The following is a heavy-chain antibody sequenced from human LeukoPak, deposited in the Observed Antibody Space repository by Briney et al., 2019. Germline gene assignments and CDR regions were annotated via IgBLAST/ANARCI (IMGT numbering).Heavy chain of an antibody. Sequence: GRSLRLSCAASGFTFSSYGMHWVRQAPGKGLEWVAVISYDGSNKYYADSVKGRFTISRDNSKNTLYLQMSSLRAEDTAVYYCAKAIFGKSPSWFDPWGQGTLVTVSS. V-gene: IGHV3-30*18. CDR3: AKAIFGKSPSWFDP. CDR1: GFTFSSYG. CDR2: ISYDGSNK. D-gene: IGHD3-10*01. J-gene: IGHJ5*02.